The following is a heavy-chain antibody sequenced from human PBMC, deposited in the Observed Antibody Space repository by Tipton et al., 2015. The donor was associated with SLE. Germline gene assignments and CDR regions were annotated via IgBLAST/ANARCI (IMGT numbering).Heavy chain of an antibody. D-gene: IGHD1-26*01. CDR2: IYYTGIT. CDR3: ARGLASPHD. Sequence: LRLSCIVSGGSIGSSIYFWGWIRQPPGKGLEWIGSIYYTGITFYSPFFKSRVTISIDTSKNQFSLRLSSVTAADTAVYYCARGLASPHDWGQGTLVTVSS. V-gene: IGHV4-39*07. CDR1: GGSIGSSIYF. J-gene: IGHJ4*02.